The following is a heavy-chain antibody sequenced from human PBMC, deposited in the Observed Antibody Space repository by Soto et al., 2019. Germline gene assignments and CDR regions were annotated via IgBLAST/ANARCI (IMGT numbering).Heavy chain of an antibody. D-gene: IGHD4-17*01. CDR3: AHAYGGRSLY. J-gene: IGHJ4*02. Sequence: QITLKESGPPLVKPTQTLTLTCTFSGFSLTTDRVGVGWIRQPPGEALEWLAVIYWDDSKTYRPSLESRLTITKDTSKNQLALTMTNTDSMDTATYYCAHAYGGRSLYWGQGTLVTVSS. CDR2: IYWDDSK. V-gene: IGHV2-5*02. CDR1: GFSLTTDRVG.